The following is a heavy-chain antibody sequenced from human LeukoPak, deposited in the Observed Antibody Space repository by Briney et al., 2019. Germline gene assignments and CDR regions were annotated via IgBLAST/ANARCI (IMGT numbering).Heavy chain of an antibody. V-gene: IGHV4-34*01. CDR3: ARGRVVRGVNRFDY. D-gene: IGHD3-10*01. Sequence: PSETLSLTCAVYGGSFSGYYWSWIRQPPGKGLEWIGEINHSGSTNYNPSLKSRVTISVDTSKNQFSLKLSSVTAADMAVYYCARGRVVRGVNRFDYWGQGTLVTVSS. CDR1: GGSFSGYY. CDR2: INHSGST. J-gene: IGHJ4*02.